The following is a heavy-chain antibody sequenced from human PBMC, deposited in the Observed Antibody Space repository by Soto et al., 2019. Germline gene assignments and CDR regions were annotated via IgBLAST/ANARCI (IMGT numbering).Heavy chain of an antibody. CDR3: ASYNWNANWFDP. D-gene: IGHD1-20*01. CDR1: GGSISSGGYS. J-gene: IGHJ5*02. V-gene: IGHV4-30-2*01. CDR2: IYHSGST. Sequence: PSETLSLTCAVPGGSISSGGYSWSWIRQPPGKGLEWIGYIYHSGSTYYNPSLKSRVTISVDRSKNQFSLKLSSVTAADTAVYYCASYNWNANWFDPWGQGTLVTVSS.